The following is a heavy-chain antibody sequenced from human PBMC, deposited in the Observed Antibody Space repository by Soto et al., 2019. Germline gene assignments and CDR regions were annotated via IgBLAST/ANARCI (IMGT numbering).Heavy chain of an antibody. Sequence: ASVKVSCKASGGTFSSYAISWVRQAPGQGLEWMGWITANNVNTNYAQKFQGRVTMTTDTSTATAYMELRSLRSDDTAVYYCAREATPVDTAMGEEYYYYYYGMDVWGQGTTVTVSS. J-gene: IGHJ6*02. CDR2: ITANNVNT. CDR1: GGTFSSYA. D-gene: IGHD5-18*01. V-gene: IGHV1-18*01. CDR3: AREATPVDTAMGEEYYYYYYGMDV.